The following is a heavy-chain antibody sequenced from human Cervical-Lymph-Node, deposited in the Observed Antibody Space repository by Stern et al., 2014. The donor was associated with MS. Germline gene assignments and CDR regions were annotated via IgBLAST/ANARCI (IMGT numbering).Heavy chain of an antibody. D-gene: IGHD2-15*01. CDR1: GFSLSTSGMR. CDR2: IDWDDDK. CDR3: ARTTYCSGGSCYPDY. J-gene: IGHJ4*02. Sequence: QVTLRESGPALVKPTQTLTLTCTFSGFSLSTSGMRVNLIRQPPGKALEWLARIDWDDDKFYSTSLKTRLTISKDTSKNQVVLTMTNMDPVDTATYYCARTTYCSGGSCYPDYWGQGTLVTVSS. V-gene: IGHV2-70*04.